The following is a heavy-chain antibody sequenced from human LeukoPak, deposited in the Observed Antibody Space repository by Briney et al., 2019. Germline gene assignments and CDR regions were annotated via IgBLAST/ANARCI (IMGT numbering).Heavy chain of an antibody. J-gene: IGHJ4*02. CDR1: GFTFSSYG. D-gene: IGHD3-22*01. CDR2: IWYDGSNK. CDR3: ARSNYYDSSGYLGY. V-gene: IGHV3-33*01. Sequence: GGSLRLSCAASGFTFSSYGMHWVRQAPGKGLEWVAVIWYDGSNKYYADSVKGRFTISRDNSKNTLYLQMNSLRAEDTAVYYCARSNYYDSSGYLGYWGQGTLDTVSS.